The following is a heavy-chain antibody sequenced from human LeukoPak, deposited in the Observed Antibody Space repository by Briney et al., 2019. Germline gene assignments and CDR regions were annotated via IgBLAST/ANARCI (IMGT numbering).Heavy chain of an antibody. Sequence: GASVKVSCKASGYTFTGYYMHWVRQAPGQGLEWMGWINPNSGGTNYAQKFQGRVTMTRDTSISTAYMELSRLRSDDTAVYYCARDLPGNDYSDWFDPWGQGTLVTVYS. J-gene: IGHJ5*02. V-gene: IGHV1-2*02. D-gene: IGHD4-11*01. CDR3: ARDLPGNDYSDWFDP. CDR2: INPNSGGT. CDR1: GYTFTGYY.